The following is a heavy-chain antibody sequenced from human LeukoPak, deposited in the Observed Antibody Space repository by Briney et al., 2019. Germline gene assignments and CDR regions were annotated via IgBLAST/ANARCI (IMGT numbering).Heavy chain of an antibody. V-gene: IGHV3-43*02. CDR2: ISGDGGTT. D-gene: IGHD2-15*01. Sequence: GGSLRLSCATSGFTFDNYALHWVRQAPGKGLEWVSLISGDGGTTYYADSVKGRFTISRDNSKNTLYLQMSSLRTEDTAVYYCVRDLSYCSGGRCHTYYGMDVWGQGTTVTVSS. CDR3: VRDLSYCSGGRCHTYYGMDV. CDR1: GFTFDNYA. J-gene: IGHJ6*02.